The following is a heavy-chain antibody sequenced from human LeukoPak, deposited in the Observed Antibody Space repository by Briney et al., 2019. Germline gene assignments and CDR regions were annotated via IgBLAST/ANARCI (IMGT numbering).Heavy chain of an antibody. V-gene: IGHV1-3*01. J-gene: IGHJ6*02. CDR3: ARLRRYYGSGSYYNPYYYYYGMDV. D-gene: IGHD3-10*01. CDR2: INAGNGNT. Sequence: GASVKVSCKASGYTFTSYAMHWVRQAPGRRLEWMGWINAGNGNTKYSQKFQGRVTITRDTSASTAYMELSSLRSEDTAVYYCARLRRYYGSGSYYNPYYYYYGMDVWGRGTTVTVSS. CDR1: GYTFTSYA.